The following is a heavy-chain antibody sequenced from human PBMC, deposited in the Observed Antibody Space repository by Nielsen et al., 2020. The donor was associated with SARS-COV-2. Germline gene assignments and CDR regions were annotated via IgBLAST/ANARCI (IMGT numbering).Heavy chain of an antibody. Sequence: GGSLRLSCAASGFTFTNYGMHWVRQVAGKGLEWVAIVSRDGSDTFYVDSVKGRFTISGDNSKNTVYLQMNSLRAEDTAVYHCAKDVWSGAHQIGPDYWGQGTLVTVSS. J-gene: IGHJ4*02. CDR1: GFTFTNYG. V-gene: IGHV3-30*18. CDR3: AKDVWSGAHQIGPDY. CDR2: VSRDGSDT. D-gene: IGHD3-3*01.